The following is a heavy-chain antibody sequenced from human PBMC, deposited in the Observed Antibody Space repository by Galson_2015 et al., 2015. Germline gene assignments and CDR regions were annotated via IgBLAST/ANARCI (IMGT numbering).Heavy chain of an antibody. CDR3: ARHLFYGDHYFDY. D-gene: IGHD4-17*01. Sequence: SGAEVKKPGESLKLSCKGSGYSFASYWIGWVRQMPGKGLEWMGIIYPGDSESRYSPSFQGQVTISVDKSISTAYLQWSSLKASDTAMYYCARHLFYGDHYFDYWGQGTLVTVSS. V-gene: IGHV5-51*01. J-gene: IGHJ4*02. CDR2: IYPGDSES. CDR1: GYSFASYW.